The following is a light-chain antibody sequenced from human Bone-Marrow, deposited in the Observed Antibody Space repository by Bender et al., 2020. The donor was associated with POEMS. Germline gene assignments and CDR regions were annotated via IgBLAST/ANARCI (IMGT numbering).Light chain of an antibody. CDR1: QLGATD. CDR3: QVWDSDSDHPWV. CDR2: QGR. V-gene: IGLV3-1*01. J-gene: IGLJ3*02. Sequence: SYDLTQPPSVSVSPGQTATITCSGDQLGATDVCWYQQRPGQSPVLVIYQGRQRPSGIPERFSGSNSGNSATLSISRAQVGDEADYYCQVWDSDSDHPWVFGGGTTLTVL.